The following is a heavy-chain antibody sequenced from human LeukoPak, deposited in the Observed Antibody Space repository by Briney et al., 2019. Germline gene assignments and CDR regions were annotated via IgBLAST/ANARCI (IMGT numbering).Heavy chain of an antibody. J-gene: IGHJ6*03. CDR3: ARANDYGDPLPRYMDV. CDR1: GGSFSGYY. CDR2: IIHRGST. D-gene: IGHD4-17*01. V-gene: IGHV4-34*12. Sequence: SGTLSLTCAVYGGSFSGYYWSWIRQPPGKGLEWIGEIIHRGSTNYNPSLKSRLTISVDTSKNQFSLKLSSVTAADTAVYYCARANDYGDPLPRYMDVWGKGTTVTVSS.